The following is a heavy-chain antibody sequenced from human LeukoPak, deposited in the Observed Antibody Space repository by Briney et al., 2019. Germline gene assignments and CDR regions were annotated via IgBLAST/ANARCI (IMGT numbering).Heavy chain of an antibody. CDR1: GGSISSYY. CDR2: IYTSGST. Sequence: PSETPSLTCTVSGGSISSYYWSWIRQPAGKGLEWIGRIYTSGSTNYNPSLKSRVTMSVDTSKNQFSLKLSSVTAADTAVYYCARQQGSSWPRGAFDIWGQGTMVTVSS. J-gene: IGHJ3*02. D-gene: IGHD6-13*01. V-gene: IGHV4-4*07. CDR3: ARQQGSSWPRGAFDI.